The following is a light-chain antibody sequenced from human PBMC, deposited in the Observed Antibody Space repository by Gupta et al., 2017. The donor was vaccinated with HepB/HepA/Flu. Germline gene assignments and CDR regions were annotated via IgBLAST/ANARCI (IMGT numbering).Light chain of an antibody. CDR2: DAS. CDR3: QQCDSLPIT. Sequence: DIQLTQSPSFMSTSIGDRVTITCQASEDIEIYLSWYQQKPGKAPKLLIYDASNLEVGVPSRFSGSGSGTEFSFTISSLQPEDIATYYCQQCDSLPITFGQGTRLDIK. V-gene: IGKV1-33*01. J-gene: IGKJ5*01. CDR1: EDIEIY.